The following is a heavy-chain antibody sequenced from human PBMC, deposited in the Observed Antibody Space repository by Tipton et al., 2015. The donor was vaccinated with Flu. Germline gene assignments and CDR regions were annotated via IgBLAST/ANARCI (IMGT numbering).Heavy chain of an antibody. D-gene: IGHD3-22*01. V-gene: IGHV4-38-2*01. CDR3: ATIMIVVAGGYNWFDP. CDR2: VSRTGST. J-gene: IGHJ5*02. Sequence: TLSLTCAVSGDSISSDFYWAWIRQFPGKGLEWIGTVSRTGSTIYNPSLKSRVTISVDTSKNQFSLKLSSVTAADTAVYYCATIMIVVAGGYNWFDPWGQGTLVTVSS. CDR1: GDSISSDFY.